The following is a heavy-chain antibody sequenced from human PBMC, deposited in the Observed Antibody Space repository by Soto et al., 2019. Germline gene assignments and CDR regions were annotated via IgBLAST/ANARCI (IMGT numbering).Heavy chain of an antibody. CDR1: GFTFSSYA. Sequence: GGSLRLSCAASGFTFSSYAMSWVRQAPGKGLEWVSAIRGSGGSTYYADSVKGRFTISRDNSKNTLYLQMNSLRAEDTAVYYCAKDRDCSGGSCYSPNYWGQGTLVTVSS. CDR2: IRGSGGST. V-gene: IGHV3-23*01. D-gene: IGHD2-15*01. J-gene: IGHJ4*02. CDR3: AKDRDCSGGSCYSPNY.